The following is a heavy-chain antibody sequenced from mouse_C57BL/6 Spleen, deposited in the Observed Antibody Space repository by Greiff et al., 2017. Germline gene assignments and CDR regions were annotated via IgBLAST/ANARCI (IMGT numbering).Heavy chain of an antibody. CDR3: ERTGDSDYAMDY. V-gene: IGHV1-54*01. CDR1: GYAFTNYL. CDR2: INPGSGGT. J-gene: IGHJ4*01. D-gene: IGHD3-3*01. Sequence: QVQLQPSGAELVRPGTSVKVSCKASGYAFTNYLIEWVKQRPGQGLEWIGVINPGSGGTNYNETFKGKATLTADKSSSTAYMQLSSLASEDYAVDCGERTGDSDYAMDYWGQGTSVTVSS.